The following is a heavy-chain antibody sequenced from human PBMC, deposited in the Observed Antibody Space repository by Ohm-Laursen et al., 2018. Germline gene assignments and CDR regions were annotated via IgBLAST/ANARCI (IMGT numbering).Heavy chain of an antibody. CDR1: GFTFDGYA. J-gene: IGHJ4*02. CDR3: AKDMDRSGRIVVFDY. Sequence: SLRLSCTASGFTFDGYAMHWVRQAPGKGLEWVSGISWNSVNIGYADSVAGRFTISRDNAKNSLYLQMNSLRAEDTALYYCAKDMDRSGRIVVFDYWGQGTPVTVSS. CDR2: ISWNSVNI. V-gene: IGHV3-9*01. D-gene: IGHD3-22*01.